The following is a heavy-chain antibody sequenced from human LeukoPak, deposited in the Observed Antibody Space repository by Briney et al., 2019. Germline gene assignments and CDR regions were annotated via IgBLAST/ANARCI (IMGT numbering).Heavy chain of an antibody. CDR3: ARVGGRRRWFDP. Sequence: GASVKVSCKASGYTFTSYDINWVRQATGQGLEWMGWMNPNSGNTGYAQKFQGRVTMTRNTSISTAYVELSSLRSEDTAVYYCARVGGRRRWFDPWGQGTLVTVSS. CDR2: MNPNSGNT. J-gene: IGHJ5*02. CDR1: GYTFTSYD. D-gene: IGHD1-26*01. V-gene: IGHV1-8*01.